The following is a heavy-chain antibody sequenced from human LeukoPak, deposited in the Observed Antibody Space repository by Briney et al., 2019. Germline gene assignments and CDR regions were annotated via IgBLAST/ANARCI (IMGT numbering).Heavy chain of an antibody. CDR1: GYTFTSYG. Sequence: ASVKVSCKASGYTFTSYGISWVRRAPGQGLEWMGWISAYNGNTNYAQKLQGRVTMTTDTSTSTAYMELRSLRSDDTAVYYCARAHGDYVSFDYWAREPWSPSPQ. CDR2: ISAYNGNT. CDR3: ARAHGDYVSFDY. D-gene: IGHD4-17*01. J-gene: IGHJ4*02. V-gene: IGHV1-18*01.